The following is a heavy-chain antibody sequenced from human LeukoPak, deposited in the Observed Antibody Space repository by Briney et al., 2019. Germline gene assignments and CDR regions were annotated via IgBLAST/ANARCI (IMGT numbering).Heavy chain of an antibody. Sequence: GGSLRLSCAASGFTFSSYAMSWVRQAPGKGLEWVSAISGSGGSTYYADSVKGRFTISRDNSKNTLYLQMNSLRAEDTAVYYCAKASSNYDSSGYLDFDYWGQGILVTVSS. V-gene: IGHV3-23*01. CDR3: AKASSNYDSSGYLDFDY. D-gene: IGHD3-22*01. CDR1: GFTFSSYA. CDR2: ISGSGGST. J-gene: IGHJ4*02.